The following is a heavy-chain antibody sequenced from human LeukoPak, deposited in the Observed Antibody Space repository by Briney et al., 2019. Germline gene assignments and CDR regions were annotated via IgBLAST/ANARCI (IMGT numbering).Heavy chain of an antibody. Sequence: ASVKVSCKASGYTFTGYYMHWVRQAPGQGLEWMGWINPNSGGTNYAQKFQGRVTMTRDTSISTAYMELSRLRSDDTAVYYCARETAAAGTYYYGMDVWGQGTTVTVSS. CDR3: ARETAAAGTYYYGMDV. D-gene: IGHD6-13*01. V-gene: IGHV1-2*02. CDR1: GYTFTGYY. J-gene: IGHJ6*02. CDR2: INPNSGGT.